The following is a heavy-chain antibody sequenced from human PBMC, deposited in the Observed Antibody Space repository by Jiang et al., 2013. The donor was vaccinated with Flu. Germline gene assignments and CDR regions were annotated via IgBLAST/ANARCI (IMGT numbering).Heavy chain of an antibody. CDR2: INAGNGNT. V-gene: IGHV1-3*01. CDR1: GYTFTSYA. J-gene: IGHJ4*02. CDR3: ARTRLGPSTIAAAAYYFDY. Sequence: GAEVKKPGASVKVSCKASGYTFTSYAMHWVRQAPGQRLEWMGWINAGNGNTKYSQKFQGRVTITRDTSASTAYMELSSLRSEDTAVYYCARTRLGPSTIAAAAYYFDYWGQGTLVTVSS. D-gene: IGHD6-13*01.